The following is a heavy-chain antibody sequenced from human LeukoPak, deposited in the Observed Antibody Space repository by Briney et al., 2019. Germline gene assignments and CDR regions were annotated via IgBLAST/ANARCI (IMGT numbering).Heavy chain of an antibody. D-gene: IGHD3-9*01. Sequence: GGSLRLSCAASGFTFSSYSMHWVRQAPGKGLEWVSSISSSSTYIYYADSVKGRFTISRDNAKNSLYLQMNSLRAEDTAVYYCARETLGRGTYYDILTGPFDYWGQGTLVTASS. J-gene: IGHJ4*02. V-gene: IGHV3-21*01. CDR1: GFTFSSYS. CDR2: ISSSSTYI. CDR3: ARETLGRGTYYDILTGPFDY.